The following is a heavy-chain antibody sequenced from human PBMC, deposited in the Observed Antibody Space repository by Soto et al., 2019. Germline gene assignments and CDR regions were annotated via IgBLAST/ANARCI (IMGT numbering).Heavy chain of an antibody. CDR1: GGSISSYY. CDR3: ARQGFGPLHGLVDV. V-gene: IGHV4-59*08. D-gene: IGHD3-10*01. J-gene: IGHJ6*02. Sequence: QVQLQESGPGLVKPSETLSLSCTVSGGSISSYYWSWFRQSPGKRMEWIGYVHHSWGSSYNPSLRSRVAISLDTSKSQSSPKVTSVTATDTAVYYCARQGFGPLHGLVDVGGQGTKVTVSS. CDR2: VHHSWGS.